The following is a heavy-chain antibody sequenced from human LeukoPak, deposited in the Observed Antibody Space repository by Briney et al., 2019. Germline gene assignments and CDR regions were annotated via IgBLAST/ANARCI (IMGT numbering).Heavy chain of an antibody. CDR3: ARNQRGDYDFWSGYYRPDAFDI. Sequence: PSETLSLTCTVSGGSISSYYWSWIRQPPGKGLEWIGYIYYSGSTNYNPSLKSRVTISVDTSKNQFSLKLSSVTAADTAVYYCARNQRGDYDFWSGYYRPDAFDIWGQGTMVTVSS. CDR1: GGSISSYY. D-gene: IGHD3-3*01. J-gene: IGHJ3*02. CDR2: IYYSGST. V-gene: IGHV4-59*01.